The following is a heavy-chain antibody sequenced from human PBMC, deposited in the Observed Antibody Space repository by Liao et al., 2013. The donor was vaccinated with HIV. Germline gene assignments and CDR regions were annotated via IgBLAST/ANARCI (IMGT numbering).Heavy chain of an antibody. CDR3: ARKELRTTIFGVVIPNWYFDL. CDR2: INHSGST. V-gene: IGHV4-34*01. CDR1: GGSFSGYY. Sequence: QVQLQQWGAGLLKPSETLSLTCAVYGGSFSGYYWSWIRQPPGKGLEWIGEINHSGSTNHNPSLKSRVTISVDTSKNQFTLKLSSVTAADTAVYYCARKELRTTIFGVVIPNWYFDLWGRGTLVTVSS. J-gene: IGHJ2*01. D-gene: IGHD3-3*01.